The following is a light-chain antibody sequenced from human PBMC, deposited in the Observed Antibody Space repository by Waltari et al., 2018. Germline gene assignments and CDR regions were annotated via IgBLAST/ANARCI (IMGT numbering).Light chain of an antibody. Sequence: QSALTQPASVSGSPGQSITISCTGTSSDVGSYNLVSWYQQHPGKAPKLLVSGGSKRPSGVFNRFPGSKSGNPASLTISGLQAEDEADYYCCSYAGSSTYVFGTGTKVTVL. CDR2: GGS. CDR3: CSYAGSSTYV. J-gene: IGLJ1*01. CDR1: SSDVGSYNL. V-gene: IGLV2-23*01.